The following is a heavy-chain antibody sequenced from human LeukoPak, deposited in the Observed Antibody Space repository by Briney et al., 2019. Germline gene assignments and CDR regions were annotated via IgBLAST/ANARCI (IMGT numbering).Heavy chain of an antibody. Sequence: PSETLSLTCTVSGGSISSSSYYWGWIRQPPGKGLEWIGEINHSGSTNYNPSLKSRVTISVDTSKNQFSLKLSSVIAADTAVYYCARRPDYWGQGTLVTVSS. J-gene: IGHJ4*02. CDR1: GGSISSSSYY. CDR2: INHSGST. CDR3: ARRPDY. V-gene: IGHV4-39*07.